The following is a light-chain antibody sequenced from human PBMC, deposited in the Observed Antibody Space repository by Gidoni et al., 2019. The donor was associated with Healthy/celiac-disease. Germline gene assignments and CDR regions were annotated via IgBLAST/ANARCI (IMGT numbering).Light chain of an antibody. J-gene: IGKJ3*01. CDR2: DAS. CDR3: QQRSNWPPIFT. V-gene: IGKV3-11*01. Sequence: DIVLTQSQATLSLSPGERATLSCRASQSVSSYLDWYQQKPSQAPRLLIYDASNRATGIPARFSGSWSGTDFTLTISSLEPEDFAVYYCQQRSNWPPIFTFGPGTKVDIK. CDR1: QSVSSY.